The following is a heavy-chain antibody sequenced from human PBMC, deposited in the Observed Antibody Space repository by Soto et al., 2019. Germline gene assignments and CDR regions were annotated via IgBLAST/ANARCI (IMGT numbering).Heavy chain of an antibody. J-gene: IGHJ4*02. D-gene: IGHD6-6*01. V-gene: IGHV1-69*01. CDR1: GGTFSSYA. CDR2: IIPIFGTA. Sequence: QVQMVPSCAEVKKPGSSVKVSCKASGGTFSSYAISWVLQAHGQGLEWMGGIIPIFGTANYAQKFQGRVTITADEATSTAYIELSSLRSEDTAVYDCARADSSSSEYGHGYLGQGTLVTVSS. CDR3: ARADSSSSEYGHGY.